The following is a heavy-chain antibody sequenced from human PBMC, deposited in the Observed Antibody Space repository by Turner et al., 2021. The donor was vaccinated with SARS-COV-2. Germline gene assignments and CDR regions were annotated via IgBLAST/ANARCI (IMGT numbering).Heavy chain of an antibody. Sequence: QLQLQESGPGLVKPSETLSLTCTVSGGSVSSSDHYWDWIRQPPGKGLDWIGSIHYIGTTYYNPALKRRVTISVDTSKNQFSLNLTSVTAADTAVYFCARRGRASRFSFDYWGQGRLLTVSS. D-gene: IGHD1-26*01. CDR3: ARRGRASRFSFDY. CDR1: GGSVSSSDHY. J-gene: IGHJ4*02. CDR2: IHYIGTT. V-gene: IGHV4-39*01.